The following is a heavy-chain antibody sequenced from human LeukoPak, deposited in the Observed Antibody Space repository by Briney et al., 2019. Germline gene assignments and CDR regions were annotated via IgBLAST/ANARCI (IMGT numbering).Heavy chain of an antibody. CDR1: GYTLTELS. CDR2: FDPEDGET. Sequence: GASVKVSCTVSGYTLTELSMHWGRQAPGKGREWMGRFDPEDGETIYAQKFQGRVTMTEDTSTNTAYMELSSLRSEDTAVYYCATQQLVRFVLRFQHWGQGTLVTVSS. CDR3: ATQQLVRFVLRFQH. D-gene: IGHD6-13*01. J-gene: IGHJ1*01. V-gene: IGHV1-24*01.